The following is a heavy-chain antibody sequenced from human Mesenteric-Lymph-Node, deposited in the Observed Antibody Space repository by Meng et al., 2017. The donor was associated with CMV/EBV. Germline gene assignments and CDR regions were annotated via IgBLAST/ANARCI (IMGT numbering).Heavy chain of an antibody. CDR1: GGSFSGYF. D-gene: IGHD3-22*01. CDR2: VNHSGST. Sequence: SETLSLTCAVYGGSFSGYFWSWIRQSPGKGLEWIGEVNHSGSTNYNPSLKSRVTISVDTSKNQFSLKLSSVTAADTAVYYCARGQDYYDSTGPPDYWGQGTLVTVSS. J-gene: IGHJ4*02. CDR3: ARGQDYYDSTGPPDY. V-gene: IGHV4-34*01.